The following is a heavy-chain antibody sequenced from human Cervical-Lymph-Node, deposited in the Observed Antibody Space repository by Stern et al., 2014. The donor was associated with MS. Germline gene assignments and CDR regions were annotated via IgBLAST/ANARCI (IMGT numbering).Heavy chain of an antibody. CDR3: AREGYCDY. V-gene: IGHV3-7*01. CDR2: TKYDGSEK. Sequence: VQLVESGGGLVQPRGSLRLSCTASGFIFSNSWMTWVRQAPGKGLEWVANTKYDGSEKNYVDSVKGRFTISRDNAKNTLYLQMNSLRAEDTAMYYCAREGYCDYWGQGTLVTVSS. J-gene: IGHJ4*02. D-gene: IGHD2-15*01. CDR1: GFIFSNSW.